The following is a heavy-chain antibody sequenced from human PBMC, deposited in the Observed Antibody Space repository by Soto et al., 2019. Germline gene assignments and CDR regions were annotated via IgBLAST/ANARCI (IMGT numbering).Heavy chain of an antibody. CDR2: IYGGDSI. CDR3: ARGSTGYSSGWALDY. Sequence: GGSLRLSCAASGFIVSSDYMSWVRQAPGKGLEWVSVIYGGDSISYADSVKGRFTISRDKSKNTLHLQMNSLRVDDTAIYYCARGSTGYSSGWALDYWGQGTLVTVSS. J-gene: IGHJ4*02. V-gene: IGHV3-53*01. CDR1: GFIVSSDY. D-gene: IGHD6-19*01.